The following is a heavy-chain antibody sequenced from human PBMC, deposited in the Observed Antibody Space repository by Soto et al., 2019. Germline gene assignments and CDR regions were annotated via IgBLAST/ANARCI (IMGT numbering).Heavy chain of an antibody. J-gene: IGHJ4*02. CDR1: VFSLGTSGEG. D-gene: IGHD1-7*01. CDR3: SHRKRTITVATYFDY. V-gene: IGHV2-5*02. CDR2: LYWDGDK. Sequence: QITLRESGPTLVKPTQTLTLTCTVSVFSLGTSGEGVGWIRQPPRKALEWLATLYWDGDKRYSPSLRSRLTISKDTSESQVVLTMTNMDAADTATYFCSHRKRTITVATYFDYWGLGSLVTVSS.